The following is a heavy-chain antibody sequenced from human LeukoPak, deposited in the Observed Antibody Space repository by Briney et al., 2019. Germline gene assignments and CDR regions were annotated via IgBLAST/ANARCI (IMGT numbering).Heavy chain of an antibody. J-gene: IGHJ5*02. CDR2: IYHSGST. V-gene: IGHV4-38-2*01. CDR3: ARGGSTVTKDWFDP. Sequence: SGTLSLTCAVSGYSISSGYYWGWIRQPPGKGLEWIGSIYHSGSTYYTPSLKSRVTISVDTSKNQFSLKLSSVTAADTAVYYCARGGSTVTKDWFDPWGQGTLVTVSS. D-gene: IGHD4-17*01. CDR1: GYSISSGYY.